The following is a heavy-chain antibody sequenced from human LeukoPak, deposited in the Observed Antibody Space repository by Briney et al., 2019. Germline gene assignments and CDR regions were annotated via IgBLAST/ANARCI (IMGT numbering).Heavy chain of an antibody. V-gene: IGHV3-49*04. CDR1: GFAFDDFA. CDR3: SRNGLVDFDY. J-gene: IGHJ4*02. CDR2: IRRRAYGGAA. Sequence: PGQSLRLSCTTSGFAFDDFAMSWVRQPAGKGLEWVGFIRRRAYGGAAEYAASVKGRFIISRDDSKGIAYLRMNSLKTEDTAVYYCSRNGLVDFDYWGQGSRVIVSP.